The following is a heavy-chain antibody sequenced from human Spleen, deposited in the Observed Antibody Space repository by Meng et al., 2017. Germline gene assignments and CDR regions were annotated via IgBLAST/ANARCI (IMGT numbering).Heavy chain of an antibody. CDR2: INHSGST. J-gene: IGHJ4*02. Sequence: QVRPQRWGAALLKPSETLSLTCVVSGGSFSDYYWSWSRQPPGKGLEWIGEINHSGSTNYNPSLESRATISVDTSQNNLSLKLSSVTAADSAVYYCARGPTTMAHDFDYWGQGTLVTVSS. CDR3: ARGPTTMAHDFDY. D-gene: IGHD4-11*01. V-gene: IGHV4-34*01. CDR1: GGSFSDYY.